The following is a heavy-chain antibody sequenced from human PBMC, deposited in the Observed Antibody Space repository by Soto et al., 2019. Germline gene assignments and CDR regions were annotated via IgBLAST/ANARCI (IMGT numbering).Heavy chain of an antibody. J-gene: IGHJ4*02. CDR2: FIRIFGTA. D-gene: IGHD2-2*01. CDR1: GVTFSSYA. V-gene: IGHV1-69*13. CDR3: ARVLYCNSTSCSPEKYYYDS. Sequence: SVKVSCKASGVTFSSYAISWVRQAPGQGLEWMGGFIRIFGTANYAQKFQGRVTITADESTSTAYMELSSLRSEDTAVYYCARVLYCNSTSCSPEKYYYDSWGQGTLVTVS.